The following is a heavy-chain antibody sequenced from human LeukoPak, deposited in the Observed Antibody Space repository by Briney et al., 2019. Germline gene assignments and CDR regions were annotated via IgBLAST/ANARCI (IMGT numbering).Heavy chain of an antibody. CDR3: ARPYSGSYRYYYGMDV. V-gene: IGHV3-33*01. D-gene: IGHD1-26*01. J-gene: IGHJ6*02. CDR2: IWYDGSNK. Sequence: QPGRSLRLSCAASGFTFSSYGMHWVRQAPGKGLEWVAVIWYDGSNKYYADSVKGRFTISRDSSKNTLYLQMNSLRAEDTAVYYCARPYSGSYRYYYGMDVWGQGTTVTVSS. CDR1: GFTFSSYG.